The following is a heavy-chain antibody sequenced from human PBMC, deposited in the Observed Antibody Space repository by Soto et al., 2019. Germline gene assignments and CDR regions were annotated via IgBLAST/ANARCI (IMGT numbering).Heavy chain of an antibody. CDR3: AQDLGSSWYHYNSFAP. D-gene: IGHD6-13*01. V-gene: IGHV3-23*01. J-gene: IGHJ5*02. CDR1: GFTFSGYA. Sequence: EVQLLESGGGLVQPGGSQRLSCAASGFTFSGYAMSWVRQAPGKGLEWVSAIGSGSPFYADSMKGRFTISRDNANSMLYLQMNSLRADDTAVYFCAQDLGSSWYHYNSFAPGGQGTLVTVSS. CDR2: IGSGSP.